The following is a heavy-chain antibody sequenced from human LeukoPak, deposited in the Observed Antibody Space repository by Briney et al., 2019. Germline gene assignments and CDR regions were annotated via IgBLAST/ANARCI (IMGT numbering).Heavy chain of an antibody. CDR2: ISGSGGST. V-gene: IGHV3-23*01. CDR3: AKDNIVVVVAATGV. D-gene: IGHD2-15*01. Sequence: PGGSLRLSCAASGFTFSSYAMSWVRQAPGKGLGWVSAISGSGGSTYYADSVKGRFTISRDNSKNTLYLQMNSLRAEDTAVYYCAKDNIVVVVAATGVWGQGTMVTVSS. J-gene: IGHJ3*01. CDR1: GFTFSSYA.